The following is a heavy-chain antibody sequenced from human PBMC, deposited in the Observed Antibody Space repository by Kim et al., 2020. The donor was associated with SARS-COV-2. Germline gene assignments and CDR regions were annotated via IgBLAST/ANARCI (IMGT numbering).Heavy chain of an antibody. J-gene: IGHJ4*02. V-gene: IGHV3-23*01. D-gene: IGHD3-22*01. CDR1: GFTLTNNG. CDR3: AKGTFLSYYDSSGLDH. Sequence: GGSLRLSCAASGFTLTNNGMHWVRQAPGKGLECVSAIARSGGDMFYADTVKGRFTISRDISKNTLYLQMNSLRAEDTALYYCAKGTFLSYYDSSGLDHWGQGTLVTVSS. CDR2: IARSGGDM.